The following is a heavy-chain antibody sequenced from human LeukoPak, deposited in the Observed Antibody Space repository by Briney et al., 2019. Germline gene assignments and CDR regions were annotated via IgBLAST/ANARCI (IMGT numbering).Heavy chain of an antibody. V-gene: IGHV4-61*01. Sequence: PSETLSLTCTVSGGSISSSRYYWGWIRQPPGTGLEWIGYIYYSESTNYNPSLKSRVTISVDTSKNQFSLKLSSVTAADTAVYYCAREGYSYGYLRGAFDIWGQGTMVTVSS. CDR2: IYYSEST. J-gene: IGHJ3*02. CDR1: GGSISSSRYY. D-gene: IGHD5-18*01. CDR3: AREGYSYGYLRGAFDI.